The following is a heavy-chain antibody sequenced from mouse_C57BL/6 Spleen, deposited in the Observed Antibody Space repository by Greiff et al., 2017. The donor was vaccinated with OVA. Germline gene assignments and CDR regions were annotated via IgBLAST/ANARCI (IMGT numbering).Heavy chain of an antibody. Sequence: EVQLEQPGPELVKPGASVKISCKASGYSFTDYNMHWVKQSHGQSLEWIGVINPNYGTTSYNQKFKGKATLTVDQSSSTSYMQLNSLTSGVSAVDYWACEGITTGQRGFAYWGQGTLVTVSA. J-gene: IGHJ3*01. CDR1: GYSFTDYN. D-gene: IGHD1-1*01. CDR3: ACEGITTGQRGFAY. CDR2: INPNYGTT. V-gene: IGHV1-39*01.